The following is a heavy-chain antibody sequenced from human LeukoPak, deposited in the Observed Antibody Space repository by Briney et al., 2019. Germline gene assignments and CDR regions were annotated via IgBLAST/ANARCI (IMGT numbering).Heavy chain of an antibody. CDR3: ARAVSGWLQPFDY. Sequence: PGGSLRLSCAASGFTFNSYAMTWVRQAPGKGLEWVSDISGSGGSTYYADSVKGRFTISRDNSNNTVYLQMNSLRAEDTAVYYCARAVSGWLQPFDYWGQGTLVTVSS. V-gene: IGHV3-23*01. CDR1: GFTFNSYA. D-gene: IGHD5-24*01. J-gene: IGHJ4*02. CDR2: ISGSGGST.